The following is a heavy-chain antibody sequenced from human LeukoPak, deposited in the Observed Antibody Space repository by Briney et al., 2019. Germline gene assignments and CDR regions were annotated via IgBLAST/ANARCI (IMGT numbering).Heavy chain of an antibody. J-gene: IGHJ4*02. V-gene: IGHV4-59*01. CDR3: ARDSAVAGFDY. Sequence: PSETLSLTCTVSGGPISSYYWSWIRQPPGKGLEWIGYIYYSGSTNYNPSLKSRVTISVDTSKNQFSLKLSSVTAADTAVYYCARDSAVAGFDYWGQGTLVTVSS. CDR2: IYYSGST. CDR1: GGPISSYY. D-gene: IGHD6-19*01.